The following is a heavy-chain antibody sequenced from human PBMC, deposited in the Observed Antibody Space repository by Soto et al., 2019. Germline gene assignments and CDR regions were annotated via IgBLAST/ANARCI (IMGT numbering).Heavy chain of an antibody. Sequence: SETLSLTCTVSGGSISSYYWSWIRQPTGKGLEWIGYIYYSGSTNYNPSLKSRVTISVDTSKNQFSLKLSSVTAADTAVYYCARLGDNWNGERIYYYYMDVWGKGTTVTVSS. V-gene: IGHV4-59*08. CDR2: IYYSGST. CDR1: GGSISSYY. J-gene: IGHJ6*03. CDR3: ARLGDNWNGERIYYYYMDV. D-gene: IGHD1-1*01.